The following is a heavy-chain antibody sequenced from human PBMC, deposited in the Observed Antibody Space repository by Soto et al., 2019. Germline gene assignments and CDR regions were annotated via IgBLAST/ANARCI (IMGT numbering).Heavy chain of an antibody. CDR1: GGTFSSYT. V-gene: IGHV1-69*02. CDR3: AKGTTVVPAAIGDYYYGMDV. J-gene: IGHJ6*02. CDR2: IIPILGIA. D-gene: IGHD2-2*01. Sequence: QVQLVQSGAEVKKPGSSVTVSCKASGGTFSSYTISWVRQAPGHGLAWTGRIIPILGIANYEQKFQGRVTITADKSTSKPYMELSGRRSGSTSGYYSAKGTTVVPAAIGDYYYGMDVWGQLTGVTVAS.